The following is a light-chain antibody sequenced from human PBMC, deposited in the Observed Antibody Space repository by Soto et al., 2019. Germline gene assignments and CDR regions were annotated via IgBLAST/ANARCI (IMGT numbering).Light chain of an antibody. CDR3: QQYYSYPLT. CDR2: AAS. Sequence: IQMTQSPSTLSASVGDRVTITCRASQSISSYLAWYQQKPGKAPKLLIYAASTLQSGVPSRFSGSGSGKDFTLTVSCLKSEDFATYYCQQYYSYPLTFGPGTKVDIK. J-gene: IGKJ3*01. V-gene: IGKV1-8*01. CDR1: QSISSY.